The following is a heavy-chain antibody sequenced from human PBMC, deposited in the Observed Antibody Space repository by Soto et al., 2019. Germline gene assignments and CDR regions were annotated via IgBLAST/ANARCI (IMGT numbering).Heavy chain of an antibody. CDR3: ARDRVTPDYGDYGGVYYYYGMDV. Sequence: PGGSLRLSCAASGFTFSDYYMSWIRQAPGKGLEWVSYISSSSSYTNYADSVKGRFTISRDNAKNSLYLQMNSLRAEGTAVYYCARDRVTPDYGDYGGVYYYYGMDVWGQGTTVTVSS. D-gene: IGHD4-17*01. CDR1: GFTFSDYY. CDR2: ISSSSSYT. V-gene: IGHV3-11*06. J-gene: IGHJ6*02.